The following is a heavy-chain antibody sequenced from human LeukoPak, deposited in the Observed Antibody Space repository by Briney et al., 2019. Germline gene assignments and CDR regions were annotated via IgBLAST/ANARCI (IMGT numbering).Heavy chain of an antibody. J-gene: IGHJ4*02. Sequence: ASVKVSCKASGYTFTGYYMHWVRQAPGQGLEWMGWINPNSGGTNYAQKFQGRVTMTRDTSISTAYMELSRLRSDDTAVYYCARDAQKPTPGFDYWGQGTLVTVSS. CDR2: INPNSGGT. D-gene: IGHD2-2*01. CDR1: GYTFTGYY. V-gene: IGHV1-2*02. CDR3: ARDAQKPTPGFDY.